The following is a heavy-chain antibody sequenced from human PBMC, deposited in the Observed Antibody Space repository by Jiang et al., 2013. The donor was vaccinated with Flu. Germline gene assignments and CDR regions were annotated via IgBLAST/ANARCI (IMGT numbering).Heavy chain of an antibody. D-gene: IGHD3-22*01. J-gene: IGHJ4*02. V-gene: IGHV4-39*07. CDR2: LYYRGST. Sequence: GLVKPSETLSLTCTVSGASVRSSSYYWGWIRQPPGKGLEWIGRLYYRGSTYYNPSLKTRVTVSIDMSKNQFSLKLISVTAADTAVYYCARDAADYYDGGGYLDSLWGQGTPVTVSS. CDR1: GASVRSSSYY. CDR3: ARDAADYYDGGGYLDSL.